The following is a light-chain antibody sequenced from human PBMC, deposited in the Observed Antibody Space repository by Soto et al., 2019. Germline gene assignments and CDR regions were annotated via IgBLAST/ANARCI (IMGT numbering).Light chain of an antibody. CDR3: QQYNSYPYT. CDR1: QSITSW. CDR2: KAS. V-gene: IGKV1-5*03. Sequence: DIQMTQSPSTLSASVGDRVTITCRASQSITSWLAWYQQKPGKAPKLLIYKASSLESGVPSRFSGSGSGTEFTLTISSLQPDDFATYYCQQYNSYPYTFGQGTKLEIK. J-gene: IGKJ2*01.